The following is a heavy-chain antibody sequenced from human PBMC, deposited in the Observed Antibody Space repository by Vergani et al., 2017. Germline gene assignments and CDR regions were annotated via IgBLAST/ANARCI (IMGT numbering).Heavy chain of an antibody. V-gene: IGHV3-30-3*01. J-gene: IGHJ5*02. CDR1: GFTFSSYA. CDR3: AKDRYYDILTGYYH. CDR2: ISYDGSNK. Sequence: QVQLVESGGGVVQPGRSLRLSCAASGFTFSSYAMHWVRQAPGKGLEWVAVISYDGSNKYYADSVKGRFTISRDNSKNTLYLQMNSLRAEDTAVYYCAKDRYYDILTGYYHWGQGTLVTVSS. D-gene: IGHD3-9*01.